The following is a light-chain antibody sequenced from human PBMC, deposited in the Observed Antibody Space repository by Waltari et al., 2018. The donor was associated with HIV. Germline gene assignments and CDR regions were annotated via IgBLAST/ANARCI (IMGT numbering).Light chain of an antibody. V-gene: IGLV2-14*03. CDR3: SSYTSNSKWV. J-gene: IGLJ3*02. CDR2: DVV. CDR1: SSDVGGYDY. Sequence: QSALTQPASVSGSPGQSLTISCTATSSDVGGYDYLSWYQQHPAKAPKLMIYDVVNRPSGVSNRFSGSKSGNTASLTISGLQAEDEADYYCSSYTSNSKWVFGGGTKLTVL.